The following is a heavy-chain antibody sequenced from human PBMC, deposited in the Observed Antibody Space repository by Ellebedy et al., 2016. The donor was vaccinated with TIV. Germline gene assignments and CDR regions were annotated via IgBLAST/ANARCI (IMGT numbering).Heavy chain of an antibody. Sequence: GGSLRLXXAGSGFTFRSYAMTWVRQAPGKGLEWVSGIGDTAHNTYYTDSVKGRFTISRDNAQNTLYLQMNSLRAEDTAVYYCARDGVWGGDYWGQGTLVTVSS. CDR2: IGDTAHNT. CDR1: GFTFRSYA. CDR3: ARDGVWGGDY. J-gene: IGHJ4*02. V-gene: IGHV3-23*01. D-gene: IGHD2-8*01.